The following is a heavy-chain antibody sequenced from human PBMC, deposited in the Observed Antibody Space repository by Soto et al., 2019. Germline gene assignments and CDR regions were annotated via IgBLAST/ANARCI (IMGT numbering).Heavy chain of an antibody. V-gene: IGHV5-51*01. D-gene: IGHD6-13*01. J-gene: IGHJ1*01. CDR1: GYSFTTNW. Sequence: PGESLKISCKGSGYSFTTNWIGWVRQMPGKGLEWMGVIYPGDSDTKYSPSFQGQVAISADKSINTAYLQWSSLKASDTAMYYCARHSGVAEDGTDWGQGTLVTVSS. CDR3: ARHSGVAEDGTD. CDR2: IYPGDSDT.